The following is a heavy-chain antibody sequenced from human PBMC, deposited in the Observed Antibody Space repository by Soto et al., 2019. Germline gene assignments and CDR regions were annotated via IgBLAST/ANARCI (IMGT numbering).Heavy chain of an antibody. V-gene: IGHV1-2*04. D-gene: IGHD2-8*01. CDR1: GYSLTDYH. J-gene: IGHJ6*02. CDR2: INPKSGGT. CDR3: ARGDSTDCSNGVCSFFYNHDMDV. Sequence: ASVKVSCKASGYSLTDYHIHWVRQAPGQGLEWLGRINPKSGGTSTAQKFQGWVTMTTDTSISTASMELTRLTSDDTAIYYCARGDSTDCSNGVCSFFYNHDMDVWGQGTTVTVS.